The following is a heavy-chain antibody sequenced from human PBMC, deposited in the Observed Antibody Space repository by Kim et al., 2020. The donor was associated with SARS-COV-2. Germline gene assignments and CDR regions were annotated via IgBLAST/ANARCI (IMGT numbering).Heavy chain of an antibody. CDR3: ARVIVLRFGELFPNWFDP. V-gene: IGHV1-69*13. J-gene: IGHJ5*02. Sequence: SVKVSCKASGGTFSSYAISWVRQAPGQGLEWMGGIIPIFGTANYAQKFQGRVTITADESTSTAYMELSSLRSEDTAVYYCARVIVLRFGELFPNWFDPWGQGTLVTVSS. D-gene: IGHD3-10*01. CDR2: IIPIFGTA. CDR1: GGTFSSYA.